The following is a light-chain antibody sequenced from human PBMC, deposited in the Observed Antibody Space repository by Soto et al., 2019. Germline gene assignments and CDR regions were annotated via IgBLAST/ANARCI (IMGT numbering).Light chain of an antibody. CDR2: GAS. CDR1: QSVSSSY. Sequence: EIVLTQSPGTLSLSPGERATLSCRASQSVSSSYLAWYQQKPGQAPRLLIYGASTRATGIPARFSGSGSGTDFTLTISSLQPEDFAVYYCQQDYNLWTFGQGTKVDIK. V-gene: IGKV3D-7*01. CDR3: QQDYNLWT. J-gene: IGKJ1*01.